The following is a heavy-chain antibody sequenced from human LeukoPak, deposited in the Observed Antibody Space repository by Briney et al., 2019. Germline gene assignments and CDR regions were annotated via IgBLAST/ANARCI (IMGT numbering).Heavy chain of an antibody. CDR2: IWYDGSNK. V-gene: IGHV3-33*08. J-gene: IGHJ4*02. CDR3: ARDSSGLFDY. CDR1: GFTFSSYA. D-gene: IGHD3-22*01. Sequence: PGRSLRLSCAASGFTFSSYAMHWVRQAPGKGREWAAVIWYDGSNKYYADSVKGRFTISRDNSKNTLYLQMNSLRAEDTAVYYCARDSSGLFDYWGQGTLVTVSS.